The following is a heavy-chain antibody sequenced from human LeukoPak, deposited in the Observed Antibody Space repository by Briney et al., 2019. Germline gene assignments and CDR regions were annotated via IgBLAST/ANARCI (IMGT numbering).Heavy chain of an antibody. CDR2: ISGSDTNI. V-gene: IGHV3-11*01. CDR1: GFTFSDYY. CDR3: ARTGDRGGFDY. J-gene: IGHJ4*02. D-gene: IGHD7-27*01. Sequence: GGSLRLSCAASGFTFSDYYMSWIRQAPGKGLEWISYISGSDTNIYYADSVRGRFTISRDNAKNSLYLQMNGLRAEDTAVYYCARTGDRGGFDYWGQGTLVTVSS.